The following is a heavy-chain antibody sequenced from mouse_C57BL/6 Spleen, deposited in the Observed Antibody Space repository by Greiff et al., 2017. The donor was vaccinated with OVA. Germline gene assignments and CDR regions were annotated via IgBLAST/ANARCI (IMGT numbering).Heavy chain of an antibody. V-gene: IGHV7-3*01. CDR2: IRNKANGYTT. CDR1: GFTFTDYY. J-gene: IGHJ4*01. CDR3: ARYNYPYAMDY. D-gene: IGHD1-1*01. Sequence: EVKLVESGGGLVQPGGSLSLSCAASGFTFTDYYMSWVRQPPGKALEWLGFIRNKANGYTTEYSASVKGRFTISRDNSHSILYLQMNALRAEDSATYYCARYNYPYAMDYWGQGTSVTVSS.